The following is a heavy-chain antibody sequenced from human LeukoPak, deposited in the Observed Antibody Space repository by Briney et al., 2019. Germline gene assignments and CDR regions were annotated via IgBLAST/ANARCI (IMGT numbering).Heavy chain of an antibody. J-gene: IGHJ4*02. D-gene: IGHD2-15*01. CDR1: GGSISTSY. CDR3: ARGYCSGGSCSLLDY. V-gene: IGHV4-59*01. Sequence: SETLSLTCSVSGGSISTSYWSWIRQPPGKGLEWIGYIYYSGSTNTNYNPSLKSRVNISVDTSKNQFSLKLSSVTAADTAVYYCARGYCSGGSCSLLDYWGQETLVTVSS. CDR2: IYYSGSTNT.